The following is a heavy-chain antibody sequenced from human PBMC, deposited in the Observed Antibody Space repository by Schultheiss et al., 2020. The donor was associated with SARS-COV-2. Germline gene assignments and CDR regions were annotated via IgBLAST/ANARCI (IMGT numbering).Heavy chain of an antibody. D-gene: IGHD7-27*01. J-gene: IGHJ4*02. CDR3: ARHEGGSTGDVSGY. CDR2: IYYSGST. Sequence: SQTLSLTCAVYGGSFSGYYWSWIRQPPGKGLEWIGYIYYSGSTNYNPSLKSRVTISVDTSKNQFSLKLSSVTAADTAVYYCARHEGGSTGDVSGYWGQGTLVTVSS. V-gene: IGHV4-59*08. CDR1: GGSFSGYY.